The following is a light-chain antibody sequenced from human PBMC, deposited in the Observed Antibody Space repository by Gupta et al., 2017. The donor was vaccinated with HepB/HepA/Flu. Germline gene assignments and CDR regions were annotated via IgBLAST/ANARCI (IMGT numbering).Light chain of an antibody. CDR1: SSDGGGYNY. CDR2: DVS. J-gene: IGLJ2*01. CDR3: SSDTSSSTVV. V-gene: IGLV2-14*03. Sequence: QSALAQPASVSGSPGQSITISCTGTSSDGGGYNYVSWYQQHPGKAPKLMIYDVSNRPSGVSNRFSGSKSGNTASLTISGRQAEDEADYYCSSDTSSSTVVFGGGTKLTVL.